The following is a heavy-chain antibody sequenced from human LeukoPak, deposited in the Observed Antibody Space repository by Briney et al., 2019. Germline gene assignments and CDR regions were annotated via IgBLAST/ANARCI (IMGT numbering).Heavy chain of an antibody. CDR1: GFTFKFYS. J-gene: IGHJ3*02. CDR2: IYSGGST. Sequence: GGSLRLSCAASGFTFKFYSMSWVRQAPGKGLEWVSIIYSGGSTYYAHSVKGRFTISRDNSKNTVYLQMNSLRAEDTAVYYCARDLGTNDAFDIWGQGTMLTVSS. D-gene: IGHD7-27*01. CDR3: ARDLGTNDAFDI. V-gene: IGHV3-53*01.